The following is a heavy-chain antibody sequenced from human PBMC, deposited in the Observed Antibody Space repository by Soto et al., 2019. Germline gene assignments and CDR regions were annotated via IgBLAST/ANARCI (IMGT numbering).Heavy chain of an antibody. D-gene: IGHD2-2*01. Sequence: SVKVSCKASGGTFSSYTISWVRQAPGQGLEWMGRIIPILGIANYAQKFQGRVTITADKSTSTAYMELSSLRSEDTAVYYCARVGYCSSTSCYGSDYWGQGTLVTVSS. J-gene: IGHJ4*02. CDR2: IIPILGIA. CDR3: ARVGYCSSTSCYGSDY. V-gene: IGHV1-69*02. CDR1: GGTFSSYT.